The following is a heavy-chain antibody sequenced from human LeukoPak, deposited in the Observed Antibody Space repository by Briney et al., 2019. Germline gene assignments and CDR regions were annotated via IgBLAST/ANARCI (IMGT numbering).Heavy chain of an antibody. V-gene: IGHV4-4*02. CDR3: ARVGPNPDYYYGSGTYGAYFDY. Sequence: SGTLSLTCAVSGGSISSSNWWSWVRQPPGKGLEWIGEIYHSGSTNYNPSLKSRVTISVDKSKNQFSLKLSSVTAADTAVYYCARVGPNPDYYYGSGTYGAYFDYWGQGTLVTVSS. CDR2: IYHSGST. J-gene: IGHJ4*02. CDR1: GGSISSSNW. D-gene: IGHD3-10*01.